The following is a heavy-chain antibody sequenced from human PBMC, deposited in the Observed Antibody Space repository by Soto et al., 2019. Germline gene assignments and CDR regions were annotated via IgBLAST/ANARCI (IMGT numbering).Heavy chain of an antibody. Sequence: GASVKVSCKASGYTFTGYYMHWVRQAPGQGLEWMGWINPNSGGTNYAQKFQGRVAMTRDTSISTAYMELSRLRSDDTAVYYCASSQKVVATNYYYYYGMDVWGQGTTVTVSS. J-gene: IGHJ6*02. CDR2: INPNSGGT. V-gene: IGHV1-2*02. CDR3: ASSQKVVATNYYYYYGMDV. D-gene: IGHD2-15*01. CDR1: GYTFTGYY.